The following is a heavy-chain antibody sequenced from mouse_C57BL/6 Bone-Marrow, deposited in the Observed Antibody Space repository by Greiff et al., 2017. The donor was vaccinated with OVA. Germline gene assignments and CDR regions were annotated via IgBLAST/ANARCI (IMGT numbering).Heavy chain of an antibody. CDR3: ARIYYGSSQEAWFAY. CDR2: INPYNGGT. Sequence: EVQLQQSGPVLVKPGASVKMSCKASGYTFTDYYMNWVKQSHGKSLEWIGVINPYNGGTSYNQQFKGKATLTVDKSSSTAYMELNSLTSEDSAVYYCARIYYGSSQEAWFAYWGQGTLVTVSA. J-gene: IGHJ3*01. D-gene: IGHD1-1*01. CDR1: GYTFTDYY. V-gene: IGHV1-19*01.